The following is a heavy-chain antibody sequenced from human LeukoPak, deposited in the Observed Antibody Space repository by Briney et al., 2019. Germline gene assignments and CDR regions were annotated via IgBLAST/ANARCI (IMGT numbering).Heavy chain of an antibody. D-gene: IGHD3-10*01. J-gene: IGHJ6*03. CDR3: ASGSYGSGFYYFYYMDV. V-gene: IGHV3-48*04. Sequence: PGGSLRLSCAASGFTFSSYNMNWVRQAPGKGLEWVSYISSSSSTIYYADSVKGRFTISRDNAKNSVSLQMNSLGAEDTAVYYCASGSYGSGFYYFYYMDVWGKGTTVTVSS. CDR1: GFTFSSYN. CDR2: ISSSSSTI.